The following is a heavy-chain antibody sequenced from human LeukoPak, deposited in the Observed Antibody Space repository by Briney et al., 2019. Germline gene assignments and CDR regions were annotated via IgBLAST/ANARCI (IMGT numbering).Heavy chain of an antibody. CDR3: ARGRGAGLLWFGELSH. V-gene: IGHV4-4*07. D-gene: IGHD3-10*01. CDR2: IYTSGST. CDR1: GGSISSYY. J-gene: IGHJ4*02. Sequence: PSETLSLTCTVSGGSISSYYWSWIRQPAGKGLEWIGRIYTSGSTNYNPPLKSRVTMSVDTSKSQFSLKLSSVTAADTAVYYCARGRGAGLLWFGELSHWGQGTLVTVSS.